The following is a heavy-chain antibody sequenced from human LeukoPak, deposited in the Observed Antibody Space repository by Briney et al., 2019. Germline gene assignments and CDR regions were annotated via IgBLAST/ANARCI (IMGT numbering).Heavy chain of an antibody. V-gene: IGHV4-39*01. D-gene: IGHD6-19*01. Sequence: SETLSLTCTVSGGSISSSSYYWGWIRQPPGKGLEWIGSIYYSGSIYYNPSLKSRVTISVDTSKNQFSLNVNSVTAADTAVYYCARTSLRIGWYGGAFDNWGQGTMVTVSS. J-gene: IGHJ3*02. CDR3: ARTSLRIGWYGGAFDN. CDR1: GGSISSSSYY. CDR2: IYYSGSI.